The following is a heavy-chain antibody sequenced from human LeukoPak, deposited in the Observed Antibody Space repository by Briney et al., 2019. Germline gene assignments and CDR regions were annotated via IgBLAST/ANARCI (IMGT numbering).Heavy chain of an antibody. V-gene: IGHV4-31*03. Sequence: SETLSLTRTVSGGSISSGGYYWSWTRQHPGKGLEWIGYIYYSGSTYYNPSLKSRVTISVDTSKNQFSLKLSSVTAADTAVYYCAGQYGDLSGGYNYWGQGTLVTVSS. D-gene: IGHD4-17*01. J-gene: IGHJ4*02. CDR3: AGQYGDLSGGYNY. CDR2: IYYSGST. CDR1: GGSISSGGYY.